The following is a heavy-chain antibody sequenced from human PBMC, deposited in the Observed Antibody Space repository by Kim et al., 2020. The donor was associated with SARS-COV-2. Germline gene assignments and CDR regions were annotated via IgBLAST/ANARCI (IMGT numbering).Heavy chain of an antibody. Sequence: AQKVQGRVTMTEDTSTDTAYMELSSLRSEDTAVYYCATGQRVQLWSYFDYWGQGTLVTVSS. CDR3: ATGQRVQLWSYFDY. J-gene: IGHJ4*02. D-gene: IGHD5-18*01. V-gene: IGHV1-24*01.